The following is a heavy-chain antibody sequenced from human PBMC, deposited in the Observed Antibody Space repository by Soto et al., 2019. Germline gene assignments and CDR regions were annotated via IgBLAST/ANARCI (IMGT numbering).Heavy chain of an antibody. CDR3: ATITPGSYWFDP. J-gene: IGHJ5*02. V-gene: IGHV4-31*03. D-gene: IGHD3-10*01. CDR1: GGSISSGGYY. CDR2: IYYSGST. Sequence: SETLSLTCTVSGGSISSGGYYWSWIRQHPGKSLEWIGYIYYSGSTYYDPSLKSRVTISVDTSKNQFSLKLSSVTAADTAVYYCATITPGSYWFDPWGQGTLVTVSS.